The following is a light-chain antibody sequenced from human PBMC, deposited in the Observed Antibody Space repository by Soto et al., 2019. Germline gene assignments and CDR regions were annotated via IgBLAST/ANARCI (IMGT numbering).Light chain of an antibody. J-gene: IGLJ2*01. CDR1: SSNIGSKY. V-gene: IGLV1-47*01. Sequence: QSVLTQPPSASETPGQRVTISCSGSSSNIGSKYVYWYQQLPGTAPKLLMYRNNQRPSGVPDRFSGSKSGTSASLAISGLRSEDEADYYCAAWDAGVSGPAFGGGTKLTVL. CDR3: AAWDAGVSGPA. CDR2: RNN.